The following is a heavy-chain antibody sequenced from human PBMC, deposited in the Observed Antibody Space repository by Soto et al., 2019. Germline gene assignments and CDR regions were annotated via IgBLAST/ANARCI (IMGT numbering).Heavy chain of an antibody. CDR3: VRGTTAWRGMDY. CDR2: TCRYGREL. Sequence: EVQLVESGGGFNQPGGSLRLSCAASGFTFSTYCMHWVRYTPGTGLVWVSRTCRYGRELYYADSVKGRFTISRDDAKNTLYLQMDSLRVEDTGIYYCVRGTTAWRGMDYWGQGALVTVSS. V-gene: IGHV3-74*01. J-gene: IGHJ4*02. CDR1: GFTFSTYC. D-gene: IGHD1-1*01.